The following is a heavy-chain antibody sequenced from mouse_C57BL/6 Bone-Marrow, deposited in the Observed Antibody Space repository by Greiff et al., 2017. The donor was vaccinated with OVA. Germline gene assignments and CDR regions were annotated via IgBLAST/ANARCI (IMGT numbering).Heavy chain of an antibody. J-gene: IGHJ1*03. Sequence: EVHLVESGGGLVKPGGSLKLSCAASGFTFSSYAMSWVRQTPEQRLAWVATISDGGSYTYYPDNVKGRFTISRDNAKNNLYLQMSHLKSEDTAMYDCARGGVWSYWYFDVWGTGTTVTVSS. CDR2: ISDGGSYT. D-gene: IGHD2-10*02. V-gene: IGHV5-4*01. CDR1: GFTFSSYA. CDR3: ARGGVWSYWYFDV.